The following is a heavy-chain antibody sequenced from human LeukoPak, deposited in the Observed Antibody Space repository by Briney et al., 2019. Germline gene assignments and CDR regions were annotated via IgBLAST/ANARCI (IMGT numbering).Heavy chain of an antibody. V-gene: IGHV6-1*01. CDR3: AREILGSESTPFEY. J-gene: IGHJ4*02. Sequence: SQTLSLTCAISGDSVSTNSASWNWIRQSPSRGLEWLGRTFYRSQLYYDYAVSVKGRITINPDTSKNHFSLHLNSVTPEDTAVYYCAREILGSESTPFEYWGQGALVTVSS. CDR2: TFYRSQLYY. D-gene: IGHD5/OR15-5a*01. CDR1: GDSVSTNSAS.